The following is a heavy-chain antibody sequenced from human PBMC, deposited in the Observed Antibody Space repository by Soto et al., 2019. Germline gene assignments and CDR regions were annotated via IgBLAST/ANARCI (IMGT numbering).Heavy chain of an antibody. CDR1: GYSFTNYW. Sequence: GESLKISCKGSGYSFTNYWIGWVRQMPGKGLEWMGNIFPSDSDIRYRPSFQGQVTISADKSISTAYLQMNSLRLEDTAVYYCARDRRYYGSATCPDYWGQGTLVTVSS. D-gene: IGHD3-10*01. CDR2: IFPSDSDI. V-gene: IGHV5-51*01. CDR3: ARDRRYYGSATCPDY. J-gene: IGHJ4*02.